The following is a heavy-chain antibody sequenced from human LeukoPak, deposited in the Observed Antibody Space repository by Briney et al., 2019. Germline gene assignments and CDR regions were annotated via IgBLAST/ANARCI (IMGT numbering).Heavy chain of an antibody. D-gene: IGHD3-10*01. J-gene: IGHJ4*02. V-gene: IGHV3-23*01. CDR1: GFTFSSYA. CDR3: ATSYYPLNYFDY. CDR2: ISGSGGST. Sequence: GGSLRLSCAASGFTFSSYAMSWVRQAPGKGLEWASAISGSGGSTYYADSVKGRFTISRDNSKNTLYLQMNSLRAEDTAVYYCATSYYPLNYFDYWGQGTLVTVSS.